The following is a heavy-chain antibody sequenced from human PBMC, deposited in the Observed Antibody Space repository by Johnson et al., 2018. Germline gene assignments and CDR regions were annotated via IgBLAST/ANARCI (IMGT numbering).Heavy chain of an antibody. J-gene: IGHJ3*02. Sequence: VQLVQSGGGVVRPGGSLRLSCAASGFTFSSYAMSWVRQAPGKGLEWVSAISGSGGSTYYADSVKGRFTISRDNSKNTLYLQMNSRGGEDTAVYYCARIKGDAFDIWGQGTMVTVSS. V-gene: IGHV3-23*04. CDR3: ARIKGDAFDI. CDR2: ISGSGGST. D-gene: IGHD2/OR15-2a*01. CDR1: GFTFSSYA.